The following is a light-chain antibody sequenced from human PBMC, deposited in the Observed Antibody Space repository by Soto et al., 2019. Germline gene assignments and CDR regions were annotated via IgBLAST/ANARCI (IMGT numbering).Light chain of an antibody. CDR1: ESVSSSY. CDR3: QQYNNWPS. CDR2: GAS. V-gene: IGKV3-20*01. J-gene: IGKJ5*01. Sequence: ESVLTQSPDTLSLSPGERATRSCRASESVSSSYLAWYQQKPGQAPRLLIFGASSRATGTPDRFSGSGSGTDFTLTISRLEPEDFAVYYCQQYNNWPSFGQGTRLEIK.